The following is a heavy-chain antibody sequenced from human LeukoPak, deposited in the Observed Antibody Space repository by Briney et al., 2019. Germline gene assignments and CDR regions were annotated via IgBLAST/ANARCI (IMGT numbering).Heavy chain of an antibody. CDR2: VYHSGST. Sequence: SETLSLTCTVSGYSISNGYYWGWIRQPPGEGLEWIGSVYHSGSTYYNPSLKSRVTISVDTSKNQFSLKLTSVTAADTAVYYCARGRGSYYYYFDYWGQGTLVTVSS. V-gene: IGHV4-38-2*02. CDR3: ARGRGSYYYYFDY. J-gene: IGHJ4*02. CDR1: GYSISNGYY. D-gene: IGHD1-26*01.